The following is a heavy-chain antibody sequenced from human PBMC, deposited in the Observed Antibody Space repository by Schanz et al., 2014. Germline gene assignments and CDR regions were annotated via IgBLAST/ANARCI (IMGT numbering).Heavy chain of an antibody. CDR2: ISYSGST. V-gene: IGHV4-31*03. J-gene: IGHJ2*01. CDR1: GGSVSSGGDY. Sequence: QVQLQESGPGLVKPSQTLSLTCTVSGGSVSSGGDYWSWIRQHPGKGLEWIGFISYSGSTYYNPSLRSSFTISLDPSKNHFSLALTSLTAADTAVYYCARDTTWRLDLWGRGTLVTVSS. CDR3: ARDTTWRLDL. D-gene: IGHD1-1*01.